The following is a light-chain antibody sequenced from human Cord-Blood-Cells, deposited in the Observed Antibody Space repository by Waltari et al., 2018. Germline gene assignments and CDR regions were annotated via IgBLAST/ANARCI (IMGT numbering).Light chain of an antibody. V-gene: IGLV5-45*03. Sequence: QAVLTQPSSLSASPGASASLTCTLRSGTNVGPYRIYWSQQTPGVPPQYLLRYKSDSDKQQGSGVPSRFSGSKDASANAGILLISGLQSEDEADYYCMIWHSSAVVFGGGTKLTVL. J-gene: IGLJ2*01. CDR2: YKSDSDK. CDR1: SGTNVGPYR. CDR3: MIWHSSAVV.